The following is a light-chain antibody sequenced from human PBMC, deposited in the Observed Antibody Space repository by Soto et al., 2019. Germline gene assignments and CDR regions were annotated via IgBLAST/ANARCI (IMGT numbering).Light chain of an antibody. V-gene: IGKV3-20*01. CDR1: QSVSSSY. CDR3: PQSGSSLP. J-gene: IGKJ4*01. CDR2: GAS. Sequence: EIVLTQSPGTLSLSPGERSTLSCRASQSVSSSYLPWYQQKPGQAPRLLIYGASNRAAGIPDRFSGSGSWTDFTFTIRILEPEDFAVYYCPQSGSSLPFGGGPKVEIK.